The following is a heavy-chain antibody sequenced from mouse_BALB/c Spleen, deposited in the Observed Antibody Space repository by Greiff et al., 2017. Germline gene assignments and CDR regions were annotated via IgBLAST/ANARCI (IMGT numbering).Heavy chain of an antibody. Sequence: EVKLMESGAELVKPGASVKLSCTASGFNIKDTYMHWVKQRPEQGLEWIGRIDPANGNTKYDPKFQGKATITADTSSNTAYLQLSSLTSEDTAVYYCARGLYAMDYWGQGTSVTVSS. CDR2: IDPANGNT. CDR1: GFNIKDTY. V-gene: IGHV14-3*02. CDR3: ARGLYAMDY. J-gene: IGHJ4*01.